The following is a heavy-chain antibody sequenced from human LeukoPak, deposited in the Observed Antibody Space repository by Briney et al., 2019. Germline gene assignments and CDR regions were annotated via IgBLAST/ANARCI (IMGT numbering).Heavy chain of an antibody. CDR1: GFTFSTYD. D-gene: IGHD5-18*01. V-gene: IGHV3-23*01. CDR2: ISGSGGST. J-gene: IGHJ4*02. Sequence: GGSLRLSCAASGFTFSTYDMSWVRQAPGKGLEWVSAISGSGGSTFYADPVKGRFTISRDNSKNTLYLQMNSLRAEDTAVYYCAKFRGYSYGPIGYRGQGTLVTVSS. CDR3: AKFRGYSYGPIGY.